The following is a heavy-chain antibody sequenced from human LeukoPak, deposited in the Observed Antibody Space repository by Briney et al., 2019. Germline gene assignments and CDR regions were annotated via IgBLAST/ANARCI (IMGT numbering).Heavy chain of an antibody. CDR2: INTDGSST. J-gene: IGHJ4*02. CDR1: GFTFSSYW. CDR3: ARDHPQHYFDY. Sequence: PGGSLRLSCAASGFTFSSYWMHWVRQAPGKGLVWVSRINTDGSSTSYADSVKGRFTISRDNAKNTLYLQMNSLRAEDTAVYYCARDHPQHYFDYWGQGTLVTVSS. V-gene: IGHV3-74*01.